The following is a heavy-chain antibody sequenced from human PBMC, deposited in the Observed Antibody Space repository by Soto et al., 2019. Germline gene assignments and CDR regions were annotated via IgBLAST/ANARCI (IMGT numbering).Heavy chain of an antibody. CDR1: GFTFTNAW. D-gene: IGHD5-18*01. J-gene: IGHJ4*02. CDR2: IKSKTDGGTT. V-gene: IGHV3-15*01. Sequence: EVQLVESGGGLVKVGGSLRLSCAVFGFTFTNAWIGWVRRAPGKGLEWVGYIKSKTDGGTTDYAAPVKGRFTITRYESKKTLDLQTNSLKTEDTAVYYCTTGGRGDSYRRDYGGQGTLVTVSS. CDR3: TTGGRGDSYRRDY.